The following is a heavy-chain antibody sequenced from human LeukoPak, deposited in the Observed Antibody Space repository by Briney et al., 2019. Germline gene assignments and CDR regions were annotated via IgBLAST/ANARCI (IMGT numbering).Heavy chain of an antibody. CDR2: IYSSVST. D-gene: IGHD2-2*01. CDR3: ARESRYCSSTSCPSDY. J-gene: IGHJ4*02. V-gene: IGHV4-59*11. CDR1: GDSINDHY. Sequence: SETLSLICTVSGDSINDHYWSWIRQPPGEGLEWIAYIYSSVSTNYNPSLKSRVTISIDTSKNQFSLKLSSVTAADTAVYYCARESRYCSSTSCPSDYWGQGTLVTVSS.